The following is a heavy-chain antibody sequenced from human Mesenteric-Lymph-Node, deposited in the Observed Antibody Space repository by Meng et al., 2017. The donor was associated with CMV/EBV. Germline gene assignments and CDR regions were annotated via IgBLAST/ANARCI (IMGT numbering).Heavy chain of an antibody. CDR2: IYRGDNT. V-gene: IGHV3-66*01. Sequence: VHLVWSAGGLVQPGGSLRMDWAASGFNVRDKYMSWVRQAPGKGLEWVCIIYRGDNTYYIDSVKDRFTVSRDNSKNTMYLQMNSLRVEDTAVYYCTGDSVSNPNLDYWGQGTLVTVSS. CDR1: GFNVRDKY. CDR3: TGDSVSNPNLDY. J-gene: IGHJ4*02. D-gene: IGHD3-10*01.